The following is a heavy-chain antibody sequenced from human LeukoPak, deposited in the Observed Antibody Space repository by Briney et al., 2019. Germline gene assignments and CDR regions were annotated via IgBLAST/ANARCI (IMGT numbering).Heavy chain of an antibody. Sequence: PGESVRLAWAASGFTFSDAWMSWLRQAPGKGLEWFGRIKTETEGGTTDYAAPVKGRFTISRDDSKNTLYLQMTILEIEDTAVYYCTTDQSSGWYFFDYWGQGALVAVSS. J-gene: IGHJ4*02. CDR1: GFTFSDAW. V-gene: IGHV3-15*01. CDR3: TTDQSSGWYFFDY. D-gene: IGHD6-19*01. CDR2: IKTETEGGTT.